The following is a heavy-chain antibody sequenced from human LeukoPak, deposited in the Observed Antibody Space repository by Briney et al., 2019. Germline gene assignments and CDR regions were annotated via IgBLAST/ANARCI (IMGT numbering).Heavy chain of an antibody. CDR2: IYTSGGT. CDR3: ARDLGGDYYGSGSYRNWFDP. J-gene: IGHJ5*02. Sequence: PSETLSLTCTVSGGSISSYYWSWIRQPAGKGLEWIGRIYTSGGTNYNPSLKSRVTMSVDTSKNQFSLKLSSVTAADTAVYYCARDLGGDYYGSGSYRNWFDPWGQGTLVTVSS. V-gene: IGHV4-4*07. D-gene: IGHD3-10*01. CDR1: GGSISSYY.